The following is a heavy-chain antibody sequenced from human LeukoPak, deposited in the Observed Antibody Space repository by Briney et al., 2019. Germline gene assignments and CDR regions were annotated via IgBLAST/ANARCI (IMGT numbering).Heavy chain of an antibody. Sequence: GGSLRLSCAASGFTLSTYWMSWVRRAPGKGVEWVANIKPDGSEQHYVDSVRGRFTISRDNAKNSLYLQMNSLRAEDTAIYYCARESAGGPDYWGQGTLVTVSS. D-gene: IGHD6-19*01. CDR2: IKPDGSEQ. V-gene: IGHV3-7*05. J-gene: IGHJ4*02. CDR1: GFTLSTYW. CDR3: ARESAGGPDY.